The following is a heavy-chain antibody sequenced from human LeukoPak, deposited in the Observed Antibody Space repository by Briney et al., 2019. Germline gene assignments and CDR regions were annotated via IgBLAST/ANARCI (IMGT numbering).Heavy chain of an antibody. CDR3: ARDEVYGEQYYFDY. Sequence: GGSLRLSCAASGFTFSTYTMNWVRQAPGKGLEWVSSISSSSTYIYYADSVKGRFTISGDNAKNSLYLQMNSLRAEDTAVYYCARDEVYGEQYYFDYWGQGTLVTVSS. J-gene: IGHJ4*02. CDR2: ISSSSTYI. CDR1: GFTFSTYT. D-gene: IGHD4/OR15-4a*01. V-gene: IGHV3-21*01.